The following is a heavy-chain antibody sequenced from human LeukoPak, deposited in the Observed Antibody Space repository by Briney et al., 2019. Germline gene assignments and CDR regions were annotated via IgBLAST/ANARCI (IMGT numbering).Heavy chain of an antibody. CDR2: ISDSGGRT. J-gene: IGHJ4*02. CDR3: AKRGVVIRVILVGFHKEAYYFDS. Sequence: GGSLRLSCAVSGITLSNYGMSWVRQAPGKGLEWVAGISDSGGRTKYADSVKGRFTISRDNSKNTLYLQMNSLRAEDTAAYFCAKRGVVIRVILVGFHKEAYYFDSWGQGALVTVSS. V-gene: IGHV3-23*01. CDR1: GITLSNYG. D-gene: IGHD3-22*01.